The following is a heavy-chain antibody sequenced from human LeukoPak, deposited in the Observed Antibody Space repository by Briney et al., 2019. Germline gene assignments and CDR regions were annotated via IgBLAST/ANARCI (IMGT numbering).Heavy chain of an antibody. D-gene: IGHD6-19*01. Sequence: SVKVSCKASGFTFTSSAMQWVRQARGRRLEWIGWIVVGSGNTNYAQKFQERVTITRDMSISTAYMELSSLRSEDTAVYYCAADSSGWYGPFDYWGQGTLVTVSS. CDR1: GFTFTSSA. V-gene: IGHV1-58*02. CDR3: AADSSGWYGPFDY. J-gene: IGHJ4*02. CDR2: IVVGSGNT.